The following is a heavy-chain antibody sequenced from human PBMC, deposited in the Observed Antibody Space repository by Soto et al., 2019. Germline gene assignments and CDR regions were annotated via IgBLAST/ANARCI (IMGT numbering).Heavy chain of an antibody. CDR3: ARDIYSNYGVFSASWFDP. Sequence: ASVKVSCKASGYTFTSYGISWVRQAPGQGLEWMGWISAYNGNTNYAQKLQGRVTMTTDTSTSTAYMELRSLRSDDTAVYYCARDIYSNYGVFSASWFDPWGQGTLVTVSS. V-gene: IGHV1-18*01. CDR2: ISAYNGNT. CDR1: GYTFTSYG. J-gene: IGHJ5*02. D-gene: IGHD4-4*01.